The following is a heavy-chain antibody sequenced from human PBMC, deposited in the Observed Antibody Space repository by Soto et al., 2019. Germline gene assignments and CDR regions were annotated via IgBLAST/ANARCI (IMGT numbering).Heavy chain of an antibody. D-gene: IGHD6-13*01. J-gene: IGHJ6*02. CDR1: GFTFSSYA. CDR2: ISYDGSNK. CDR3: ARDPAAGTPSGMDV. Sequence: PGGSLRLSWAASGFTFSSYAMHWVRQAPGKGLEWVAVISYDGSNKYYADSVKGRFTISRDNSKNTLYLQMNSLRSEDTAVYYCARDPAAGTPSGMDVWGQGTTVTVSS. V-gene: IGHV3-30-3*01.